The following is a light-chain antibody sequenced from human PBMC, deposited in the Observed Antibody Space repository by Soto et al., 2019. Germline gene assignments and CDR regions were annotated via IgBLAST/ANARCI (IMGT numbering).Light chain of an antibody. CDR3: CSYAGSKVV. V-gene: IGLV2-23*01. CDR1: SSDVGSYNL. CDR2: EGS. Sequence: QYALTQPASVSGSPGQSITISCTGTSSDVGSYNLVSWYQQHPGKAPKLMIYEGSKRPSGVSNRFSGSKSGNTASLTISGLQAEDEADYYCCSYAGSKVVFGGGTKLTVL. J-gene: IGLJ2*01.